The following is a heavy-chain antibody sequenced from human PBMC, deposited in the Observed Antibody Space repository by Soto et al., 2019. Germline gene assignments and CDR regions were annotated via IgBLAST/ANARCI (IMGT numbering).Heavy chain of an antibody. D-gene: IGHD2-2*01. CDR1: GYSFTSYW. V-gene: IGHV5-51*01. CDR3: ARRGMGVVGPTDWFDP. J-gene: IGHJ5*02. CDR2: IYPGGSDT. Sequence: GESLKISCKGSGYSFTSYWIGWVRQMPGKGLEWMGIIYPGGSDTRYSPSFQGQVTISADKSISTAYLQWSSLKASDTAMYYCARRGMGVVGPTDWFDPWGQGTLVTVSS.